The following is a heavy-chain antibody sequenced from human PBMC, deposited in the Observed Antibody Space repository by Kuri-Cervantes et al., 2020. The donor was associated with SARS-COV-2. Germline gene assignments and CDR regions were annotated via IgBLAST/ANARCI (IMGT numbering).Heavy chain of an antibody. D-gene: IGHD3-10*02. Sequence: GESLKISCAASGFTFSSFAMAWVRQAPGKGLEWISDITDEGADTYSADSVKGRFTISRDNSKYSLTLQMSSLRAEDTAIYYCVKCSAASHPCYLDYWGQGTLVTVSS. CDR1: GFTFSSFA. CDR2: ITDEGADT. J-gene: IGHJ4*03. V-gene: IGHV3-23*01. CDR3: VKCSAASHPCYLDY.